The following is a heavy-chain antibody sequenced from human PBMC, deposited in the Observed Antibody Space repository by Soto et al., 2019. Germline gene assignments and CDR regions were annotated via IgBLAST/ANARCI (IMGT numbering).Heavy chain of an antibody. CDR2: INQGGSEK. D-gene: IGHD2-15*01. J-gene: IGHJ6*02. V-gene: IGHV3-7*03. CDR1: GITFRNYW. Sequence: GGSLRLSCAASGITFRNYWMSWVRQAPGKGLEGVANINQGGSEKYYVDSVKGRFTISRDNAKNSLYLQMNSLRAEGTAVYYCAKGGPYYFYGMDVWGQGTTVTVSS. CDR3: AKGGPYYFYGMDV.